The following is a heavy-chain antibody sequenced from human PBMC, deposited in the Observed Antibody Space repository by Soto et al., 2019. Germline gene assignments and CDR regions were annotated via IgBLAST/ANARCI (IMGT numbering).Heavy chain of an antibody. Sequence: SETLSLTCTVSGGSISSGGYYWNWIRQHPGKGLEWIGYIYYSGSTYYNPSLKSRVTISVDTSKNQFSLKLSSVTAADTALYYCARQGGYCSSTNCYGYYAMDVWGQGTTVTVSS. J-gene: IGHJ6*02. CDR2: IYYSGST. V-gene: IGHV4-31*03. CDR1: GGSISSGGYY. D-gene: IGHD2-2*01. CDR3: ARQGGYCSSTNCYGYYAMDV.